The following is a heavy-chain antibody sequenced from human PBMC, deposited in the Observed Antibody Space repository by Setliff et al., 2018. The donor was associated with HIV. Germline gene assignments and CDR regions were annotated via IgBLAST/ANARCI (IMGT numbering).Heavy chain of an antibody. CDR1: GFTFSDVW. Sequence: KSGGSLRLSCVVSGFTFSDVWMSWVRQAPGKGLEWIGRMKSIPDGGRIDYAAPVKGRFAISRDDAINTLFLEMHSLKIDDTGVYYCTTGTRLVDWGQGALVTVSS. CDR3: TTGTRLVD. V-gene: IGHV3-15*01. J-gene: IGHJ4*02. CDR2: MKSIPDGGRI. D-gene: IGHD2-21*01.